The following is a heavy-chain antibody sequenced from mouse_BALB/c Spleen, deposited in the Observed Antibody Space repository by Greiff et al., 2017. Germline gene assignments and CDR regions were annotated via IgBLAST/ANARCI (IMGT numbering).Heavy chain of an antibody. CDR3: ARQGGY. CDR1: GFTFSSYA. V-gene: IGHV5-9-3*01. CDR2: ISSGGSYT. Sequence: EVNLVESGGGLVKPGGSLKLSCAASGFTFSSYAMSWVRQTPEKRLEWVATISSGGSYTYYPDSVKGRFTISRDNAKNTLYLQMSSLRSEDTAMYYCARQGGYWGQGTSVTVSS. J-gene: IGHJ4*01.